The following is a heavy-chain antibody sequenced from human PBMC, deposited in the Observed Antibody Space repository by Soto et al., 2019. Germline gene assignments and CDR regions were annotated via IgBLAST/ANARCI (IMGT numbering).Heavy chain of an antibody. CDR2: ISAYNGNT. D-gene: IGHD3-3*01. J-gene: IGHJ6*03. V-gene: IGHV1-18*01. Sequence: ASVKVSCKASGYTFTSYGISWVRQAPGQGLEWMGWISAYNGNTNYAQKLQGRVTMTTDTSTSTAYMELRSLRSDDTAVYYCARVYYDFWSGYPRSYYYMDVWGKGTTVTVSS. CDR1: GYTFTSYG. CDR3: ARVYYDFWSGYPRSYYYMDV.